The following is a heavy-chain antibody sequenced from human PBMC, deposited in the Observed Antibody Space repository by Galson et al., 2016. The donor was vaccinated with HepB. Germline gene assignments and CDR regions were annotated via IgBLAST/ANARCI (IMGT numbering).Heavy chain of an antibody. D-gene: IGHD2-2*02. J-gene: IGHJ3*02. CDR2: IRPDGIEI. Sequence: SLRLSCAASGFNVGNYALSWVRQAPGKGLEWVANIRPDGIEINYVDSVRGRFTISRDNAKNSLYLQMNSLRAEDTAIYYCARDYTWGACDIWGHGTLVTVSS. CDR1: GFNVGNYA. V-gene: IGHV3-7*03. CDR3: ARDYTWGACDI.